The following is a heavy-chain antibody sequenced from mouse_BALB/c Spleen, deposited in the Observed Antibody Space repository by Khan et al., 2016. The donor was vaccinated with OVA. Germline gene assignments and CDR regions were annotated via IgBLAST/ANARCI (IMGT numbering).Heavy chain of an antibody. CDR2: IWGGGST. CDR3: ARAYSTSLGYCAMDY. Sequence: QVQLQQSGPGLVAPSQSLSITCTVSGFSLSRYNIHWVRQPPGKGLEWLGMIWGGGSTDYNSPLKSRLSISKDNYKSQVFLKMNSRQTYDTAMYYCARAYSTSLGYCAMDYWGQGTSVTVSS. D-gene: IGHD1-1*01. CDR1: GFSLSRYN. J-gene: IGHJ4*01. V-gene: IGHV2-6-4*01.